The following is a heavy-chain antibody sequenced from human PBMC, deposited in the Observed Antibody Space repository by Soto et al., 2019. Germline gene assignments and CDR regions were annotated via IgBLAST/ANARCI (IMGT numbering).Heavy chain of an antibody. V-gene: IGHV1-24*01. CDR2: FDPEDGET. J-gene: IGHJ4*02. D-gene: IGHD3-10*01. CDR3: ATSVNYYGSGSYYGDY. Sequence: SVKVSCKVSGYTLTELSMHWVRQAPGKGLEWMGGFDPEDGETIYAQKFQGRVTMTEDTSTDTAYMELSSLRSEDTAVYYCATSVNYYGSGSYYGDYWGQGTLVTVSS. CDR1: GYTLTELS.